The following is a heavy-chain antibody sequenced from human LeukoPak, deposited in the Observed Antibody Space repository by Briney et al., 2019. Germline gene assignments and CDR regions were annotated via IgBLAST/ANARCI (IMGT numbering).Heavy chain of an antibody. CDR2: ISSSGYYI. CDR3: AREHSSSWQTPDY. J-gene: IGHJ4*02. D-gene: IGHD6-13*01. V-gene: IGHV3-21*06. Sequence: PGGSLRLSCAASGFTFSSYTMNWVRQAPGKGLEWVSSISSSGYYIYYADSVKGRFTISRDNAKNSLYLQMNSLRAEDTAVYYCAREHSSSWQTPDYWGQGTLVTVSS. CDR1: GFTFSSYT.